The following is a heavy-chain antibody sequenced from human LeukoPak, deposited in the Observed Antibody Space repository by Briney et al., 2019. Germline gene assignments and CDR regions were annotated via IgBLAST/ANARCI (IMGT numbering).Heavy chain of an antibody. Sequence: SETLSLTCTVSGGSITINGYYWTWIRRHPGKGLEWLGYIFHNGKAYYSPSLKSRATISVDTSKNQFSLSLRSVTAADTAFYYCAKYSSGYYYGLNWGQGALVTVAS. CDR2: IFHNGKA. CDR3: AKYSSGYYYGLN. D-gene: IGHD3-22*01. J-gene: IGHJ4*02. CDR1: GGSITINGYY. V-gene: IGHV4-31*03.